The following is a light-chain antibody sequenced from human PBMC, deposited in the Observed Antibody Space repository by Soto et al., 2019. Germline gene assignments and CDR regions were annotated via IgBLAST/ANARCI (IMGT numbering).Light chain of an antibody. CDR2: GNS. CDR3: QSYDRNLSGHDVV. J-gene: IGLJ2*01. CDR1: SSNIGAGYD. V-gene: IGLV1-40*01. Sequence: QSVLTQPPSVSGAPGQRVTISCTGSSSNIGAGYDVHWYQQLPGTAPKLLIYGNSNRPSGVPDRFSGSKSGTSASLAITGLEAEAEADDYCQSYDRNLSGHDVVFGGGTTLTV.